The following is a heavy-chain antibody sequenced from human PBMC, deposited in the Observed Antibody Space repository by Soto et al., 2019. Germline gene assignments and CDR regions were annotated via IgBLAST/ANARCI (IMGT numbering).Heavy chain of an antibody. V-gene: IGHV3-30*18. Sequence: GGSLRLSCAASGFTFSSYGMHWVRQAPGKGLEWVAVISYDGSNKYYADSVKGRFTISRDNSKNTLYLQMNSLRAEDTAVYYCAKALQSYPGDYSWDYWGQGTLVTVSS. CDR3: AKALQSYPGDYSWDY. J-gene: IGHJ4*02. D-gene: IGHD4-17*01. CDR1: GFTFSSYG. CDR2: ISYDGSNK.